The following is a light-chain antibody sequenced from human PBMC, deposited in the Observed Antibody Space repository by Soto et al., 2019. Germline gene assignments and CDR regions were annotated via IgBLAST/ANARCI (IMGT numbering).Light chain of an antibody. J-gene: IGKJ5*01. Sequence: EIVLTQSPVTLSLFPGASATLSCRASQSLITMYLAWYQQKPGQAPRLLIYGASSRATGIPDRFSGSGSGTDFTLTSSRLEPEDFAVYSCQQYGTSPTFGQGTRLEIK. CDR1: QSLITMY. CDR2: GAS. CDR3: QQYGTSPT. V-gene: IGKV3-20*01.